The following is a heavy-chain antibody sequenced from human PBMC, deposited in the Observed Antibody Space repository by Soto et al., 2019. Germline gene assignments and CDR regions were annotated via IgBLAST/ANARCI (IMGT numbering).Heavy chain of an antibody. CDR3: ARAQTWIQLWLLDY. CDR1: GYTFTGYY. V-gene: IGHV1-2*04. D-gene: IGHD5-18*01. Sequence: ASVKVSCKASGYTFTGYYMHWARQAPGQGLEWMGWINPNSGGTNYAQKFQGWVTMTRDTSISTAYMELSRLRSDDTAVYYCARAQTWIQLWLLDYWGQGTLVTVSS. J-gene: IGHJ4*02. CDR2: INPNSGGT.